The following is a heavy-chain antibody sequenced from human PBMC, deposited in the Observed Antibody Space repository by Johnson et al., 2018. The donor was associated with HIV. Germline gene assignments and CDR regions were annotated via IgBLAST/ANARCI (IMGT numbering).Heavy chain of an antibody. CDR1: GFTFSSYG. CDR3: ARAPSGQRVGGAFDI. J-gene: IGHJ3*02. V-gene: IGHV3-30*02. CDR2: IRYDGSNK. D-gene: IGHD6-6*01. Sequence: QVQLVESGGGVVQPGRSLRLSCAASGFTFSSYGMHWVRQAPGKGLEWVAFIRYDGSNKYYADSVKGRFTISSDNSKNTLYLQMNSLRSEDTAVYYCARAPSGQRVGGAFDIWGQGTMVTVSS.